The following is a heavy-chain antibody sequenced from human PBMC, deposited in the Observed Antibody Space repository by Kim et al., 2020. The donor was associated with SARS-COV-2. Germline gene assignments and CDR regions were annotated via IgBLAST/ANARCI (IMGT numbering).Heavy chain of an antibody. D-gene: IGHD2-2*01. CDR1: GFTFSTYV. CDR2: ITGSGTRT. CDR3: AKERLDCTTNSCDYYYYSAMDV. V-gene: IGHV3-23*01. Sequence: GGSLRLSCAASGFTFSTYVMTWVRQAPGKGLEWVSGITGSGTRTYYTDSVKGRFTISRDNSKKTLFVQMNTLRAEDTAIYYCAKERLDCTTNSCDYYYYSAMDVWGQGTAVTVSS. J-gene: IGHJ6*02.